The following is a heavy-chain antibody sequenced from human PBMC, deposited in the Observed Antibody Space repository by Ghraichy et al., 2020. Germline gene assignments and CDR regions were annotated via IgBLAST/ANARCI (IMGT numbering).Heavy chain of an antibody. CDR2: IYTSGST. CDR3: ARLNGEWFHDY. V-gene: IGHV4-4*09. CDR1: GGSISSYY. J-gene: IGHJ4*02. D-gene: IGHD3-3*01. Sequence: SETLSLTCTVSGGSISSYYWSWIRQPPGKGLEWIGYIYTSGSTNYNPSLKSRVTISVDTSKNQFSLKLSSVTAADTAVYYCARLNGEWFHDYWGQGTLVTVSS.